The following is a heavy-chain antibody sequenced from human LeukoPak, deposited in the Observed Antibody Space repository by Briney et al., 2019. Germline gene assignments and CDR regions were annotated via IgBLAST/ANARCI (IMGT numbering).Heavy chain of an antibody. Sequence: GGSLRLSCAASGFTFSSYVMTWVRQAPGKGLEWVSVITGSGDAAFYADSVKGRFTMSRDNSKNTVYLQMNSLRAEDTAVYYCAKTVGALDYWGQGTLVTVSS. D-gene: IGHD1-26*01. V-gene: IGHV3-23*01. CDR2: ITGSGDAA. CDR1: GFTFSSYV. CDR3: AKTVGALDY. J-gene: IGHJ4*02.